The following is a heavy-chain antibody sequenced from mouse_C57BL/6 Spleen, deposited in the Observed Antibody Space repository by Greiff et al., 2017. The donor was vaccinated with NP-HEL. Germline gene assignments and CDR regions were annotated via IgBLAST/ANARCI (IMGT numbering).Heavy chain of an antibody. D-gene: IGHD1-1*01. Sequence: VQLQQSGPELVKPGASVKISCKASGYAFSSSWMNWVKQRPGKGLEWIGRIYPGDGDTNYNGKFKGKATLTADKSSSTAYMQLSSLTSEDSAVYFCARLTVVDDFFAYWGQGTLVTVSA. CDR3: ARLTVVDDFFAY. V-gene: IGHV1-82*01. J-gene: IGHJ3*01. CDR2: IYPGDGDT. CDR1: GYAFSSSW.